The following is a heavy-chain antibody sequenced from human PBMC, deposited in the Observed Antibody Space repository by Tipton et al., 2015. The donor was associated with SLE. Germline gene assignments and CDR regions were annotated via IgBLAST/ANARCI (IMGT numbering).Heavy chain of an antibody. Sequence: SLRLSCAASGFIVSSDYMGWLRLAPGGGLELVSAIYSGGGTFYADSVKGRFTISRDTSKNTLYLQMNSLRDEDTSLYYCAARSGRGWYYFDSWGQGTLVYLSS. J-gene: IGHJ4*02. CDR2: IYSGGGT. CDR1: GFIVSSDY. CDR3: AARSGRGWYYFDS. D-gene: IGHD6-19*01. V-gene: IGHV3-53*05.